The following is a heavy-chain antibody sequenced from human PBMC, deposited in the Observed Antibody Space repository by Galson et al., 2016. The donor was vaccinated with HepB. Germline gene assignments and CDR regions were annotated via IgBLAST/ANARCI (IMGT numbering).Heavy chain of an antibody. J-gene: IGHJ4*02. CDR3: ARHRPGGVIIG. D-gene: IGHD3-10*01. CDR1: GGSISGSSYY. CDR2: IFHSGST. V-gene: IGHV4-39*01. Sequence: SETLSLTCTVSGGSISGSSYYWGWIRQPPGKGPEWIASIFHSGSTYDNPSLKRRVTISVDTSKNQFSLKLSSVTAADTAVYYCARHRPGGVIIGWGRGTLVTVSS.